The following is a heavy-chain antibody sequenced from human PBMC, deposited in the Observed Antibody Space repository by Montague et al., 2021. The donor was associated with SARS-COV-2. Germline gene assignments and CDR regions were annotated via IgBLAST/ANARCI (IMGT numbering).Heavy chain of an antibody. CDR1: GGSISNYY. Sequence: SETLSLTCTVSGGSISNYYWSWIRQSPGEGLEWIAYMYYSGSTKYNPSLTSRATISVDTSKNQFSLKLSSVTAADTAVYYCARGQEVYAINGDLNYWGQGTLVTVSS. CDR2: MYYSGST. CDR3: ARGQEVYAINGDLNY. J-gene: IGHJ4*02. D-gene: IGHD2-8*01. V-gene: IGHV4-59*12.